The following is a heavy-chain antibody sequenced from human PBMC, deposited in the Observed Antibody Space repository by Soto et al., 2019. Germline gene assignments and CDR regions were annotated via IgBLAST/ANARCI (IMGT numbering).Heavy chain of an antibody. CDR3: ARRARPDFYYMDV. D-gene: IGHD6-6*01. CDR2: ISSNGVRT. Sequence: EVQLAESGGGLAQPGGSLRLSCAASGFTLSGYAMDWVRQAPGKGLEYVSGISSNGVRTYYANSVQGRFTIYRDNSKNTVYLQISSLRPEAMAVYYCARRARPDFYYMDVWGKGTTVTVSS. CDR1: GFTLSGYA. V-gene: IGHV3-64*01. J-gene: IGHJ6*03.